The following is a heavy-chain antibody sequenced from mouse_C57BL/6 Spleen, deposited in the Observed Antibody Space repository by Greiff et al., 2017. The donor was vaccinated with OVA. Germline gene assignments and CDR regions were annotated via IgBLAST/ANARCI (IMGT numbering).Heavy chain of an antibody. J-gene: IGHJ1*03. D-gene: IGHD2-1*01. V-gene: IGHV5-17*01. CDR2: ISSGSSTI. Sequence: DVQLVESGGGLVKPGGSLKLSCAASGFTFSDYGMHWVRQAPEKGLEWVAYISSGSSTIYYADTVKGRFTISRANAKNTLFLQMTSLRSEDTAMYYCARLYGNYGYFDVWGTGTTVTVSS. CDR1: GFTFSDYG. CDR3: ARLYGNYGYFDV.